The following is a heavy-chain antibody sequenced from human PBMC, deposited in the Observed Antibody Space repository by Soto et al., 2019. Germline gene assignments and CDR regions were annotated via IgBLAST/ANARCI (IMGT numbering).Heavy chain of an antibody. D-gene: IGHD3-3*01. V-gene: IGHV3-23*01. CDR1: GFSFSNYG. J-gene: IGHJ4*02. CDR2: INNNGADT. Sequence: GGSLRLSCAASGFSFSNYGMSWVRQPPGKGLEWVSTINNNGADTYYPDSVKGRFTISRDNSKNMLYLQMSSLRVDDTATYYCAKDSATFGRFDFWGQGTLVTVSS. CDR3: AKDSATFGRFDF.